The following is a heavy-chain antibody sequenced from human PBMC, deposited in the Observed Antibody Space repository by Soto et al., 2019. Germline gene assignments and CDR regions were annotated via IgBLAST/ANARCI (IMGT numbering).Heavy chain of an antibody. CDR2: IYWDDDM. V-gene: IGHV2-5*02. D-gene: IGHD4-17*01. CDR1: GFSLSTRPVG. CDR3: AHRHGYGELRL. Sequence: QITLKESGPTLVKPTQTLTLTCSFSGFSLSTRPVGVGWIRQPPGKALEWLALIYWDDDMRYSPSLKSRLTITKDTSKNQVVLTMTNMDPVDTATYYCAHRHGYGELRLRGQGTLVTVSS. J-gene: IGHJ1*01.